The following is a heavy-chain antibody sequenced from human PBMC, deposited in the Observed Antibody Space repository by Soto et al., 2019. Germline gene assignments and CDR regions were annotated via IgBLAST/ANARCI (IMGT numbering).Heavy chain of an antibody. CDR3: ARGTFYVFWSGFAPDIYYYYYYMDV. D-gene: IGHD3-3*01. V-gene: IGHV6-1*01. J-gene: IGHJ6*03. CDR1: GDSVYSNSAA. Sequence: SQTLSLTCAISGDSVYSNSAAWNWIRQSPSRGLEWLGRTYYRSKWYNDYAVSVKSRITINPDTSKNQFSLQLNSVTPEDTAVYYCARGTFYVFWSGFAPDIYYYYYYMDVWGKGTTVTVSS. CDR2: TYYRSKWYN.